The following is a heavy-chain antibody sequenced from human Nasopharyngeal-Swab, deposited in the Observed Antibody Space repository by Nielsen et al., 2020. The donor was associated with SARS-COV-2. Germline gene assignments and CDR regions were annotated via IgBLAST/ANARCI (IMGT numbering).Heavy chain of an antibody. D-gene: IGHD3-22*01. Sequence: GGSLSLSCAASGFTFSSYDMNWVRQAPGKGLEWVSYISSSGSTIYYADSVKGRFTISRDNAKNSLYLQMNSLRAEDTAVYYCARDRDYYDSSGYYYYYGMDVWGQGTTVTVSS. CDR2: ISSSGSTI. CDR3: ARDRDYYDSSGYYYYYGMDV. CDR1: GFTFSSYD. J-gene: IGHJ6*02. V-gene: IGHV3-48*03.